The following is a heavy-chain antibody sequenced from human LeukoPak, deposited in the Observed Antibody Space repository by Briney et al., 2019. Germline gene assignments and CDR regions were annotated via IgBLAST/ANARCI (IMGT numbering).Heavy chain of an antibody. CDR1: SGSISSTSYY. CDR3: VRHFHGSGYVVDL. J-gene: IGHJ4*02. Sequence: SETLSLTCTVSSGSISSTSYYWGWVRQPPEKGLEWIGGIIYSGNTYYNPSLKSRVTISVDTTRNQFSLRLTSVTAADTAVYFCVRHFHGSGYVVDLSGQGTLVTVSS. V-gene: IGHV4-39*01. D-gene: IGHD6-13*01. CDR2: IIYSGNT.